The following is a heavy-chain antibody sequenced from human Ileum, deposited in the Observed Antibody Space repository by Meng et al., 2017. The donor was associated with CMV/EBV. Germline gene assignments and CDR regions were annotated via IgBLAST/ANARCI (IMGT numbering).Heavy chain of an antibody. D-gene: IGHD2-21*01. J-gene: IGHJ4*02. Sequence: RLSCAASGFSFSGYYMSWIRQAPGKGLEWISYISSRASTLYYADSVKGRFTISRDNTQNSLYLQMNSLRADDTAVYYCARDLSLFNYWGRGTLVTVSS. CDR3: ARDLSLFNY. V-gene: IGHV3-11*01. CDR1: GFSFSGYY. CDR2: ISSRASTL.